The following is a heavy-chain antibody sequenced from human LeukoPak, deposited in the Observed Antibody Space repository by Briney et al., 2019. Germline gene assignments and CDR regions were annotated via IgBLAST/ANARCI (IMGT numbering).Heavy chain of an antibody. CDR2: ISAYNGNT. D-gene: IGHD3-22*01. CDR3: ARVPPCYYEGGWFDP. Sequence: GASVKVSCKASGYTFTSYGISRVRQAPGQGLEWMGWISAYNGNTNYAQKLQGRVTMTTDTSTSTAYMELRSLRSDDTAVYYCARVPPCYYEGGWFDPWGQGTLVTVSS. J-gene: IGHJ5*02. CDR1: GYTFTSYG. V-gene: IGHV1-18*01.